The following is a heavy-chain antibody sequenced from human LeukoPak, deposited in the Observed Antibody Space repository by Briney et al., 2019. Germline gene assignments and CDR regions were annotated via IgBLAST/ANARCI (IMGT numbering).Heavy chain of an antibody. CDR3: ARAPGRYYDSSGSFDY. J-gene: IGHJ4*02. CDR1: GYTFTSYD. D-gene: IGHD3-22*01. V-gene: IGHV1-8*01. Sequence: VKVSCKASGYTFTSYDINWVRPATGQGLEWMGWMNPNSGNTGYARKFQGRVTMTRNTSISTAYMELSSLRSEDTAVYYCARAPGRYYDSSGSFDYWGQGTLVTVSS. CDR2: MNPNSGNT.